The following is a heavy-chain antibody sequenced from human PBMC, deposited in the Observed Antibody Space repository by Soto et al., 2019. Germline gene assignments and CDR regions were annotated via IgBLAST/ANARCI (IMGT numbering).Heavy chain of an antibody. Sequence: QVQLVQSGAEVKKPGASVKVSCKASSYSFATYGFSWVRQAPGQGLECVGWISAHNGDTHYSQKFQGRVTLTTDTSTNTGYMELRSLTSDDTAVYFCATEPIYYNDGSGYYPLGHWGQGTLVTVSS. CDR2: ISAHNGDT. CDR3: ATEPIYYNDGSGYYPLGH. V-gene: IGHV1-18*04. CDR1: SYSFATYG. J-gene: IGHJ4*02. D-gene: IGHD3-22*01.